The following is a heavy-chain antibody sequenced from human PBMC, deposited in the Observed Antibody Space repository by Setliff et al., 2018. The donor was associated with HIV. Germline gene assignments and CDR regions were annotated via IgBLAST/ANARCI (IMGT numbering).Heavy chain of an antibody. D-gene: IGHD6-19*01. CDR3: ARVPPRIAVAGLYMDV. CDR2: IYNSAST. V-gene: IGHV4-4*09. Sequence: SETLSLTCTVSGDSISTDYWTWIRQPPGKGLEWIGYIYNSASTSYNPSLKSRVTISVDTSKNQFSLKLSSVTAADTAVYYCARVPPRIAVAGLYMDVWGKGTTVTVSS. J-gene: IGHJ6*03. CDR1: GDSISTDY.